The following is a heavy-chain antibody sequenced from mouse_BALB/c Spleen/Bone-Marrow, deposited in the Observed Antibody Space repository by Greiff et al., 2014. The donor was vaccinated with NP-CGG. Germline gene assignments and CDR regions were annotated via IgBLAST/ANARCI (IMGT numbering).Heavy chain of an antibody. V-gene: IGHV1-14*01. D-gene: IGHD1-1*01. Sequence: VQLKESGPELIKPGASVKMSCKASGYTFTTYVIHWVKQKPGQGLEWIGYINPYNDGTKYNEKFKGKATLTSDKSSSTAYMELSSLTSEDSAVYYCAKDYGSRNFDYWGQGTTLTVSS. CDR2: INPYNDGT. CDR1: GYTFTTYV. J-gene: IGHJ2*01. CDR3: AKDYGSRNFDY.